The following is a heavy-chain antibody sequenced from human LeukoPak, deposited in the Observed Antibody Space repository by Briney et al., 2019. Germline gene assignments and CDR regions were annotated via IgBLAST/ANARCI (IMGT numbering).Heavy chain of an antibody. V-gene: IGHV4-59*08. CDR1: GGSVNSYY. CDR3: VRHLSAGRTAFDI. CDR2: IYYSGST. D-gene: IGHD2-15*01. Sequence: SETLSLTCTVSGGSVNSYYWSWIRQPPGKGLEWIGYIYYSGSTNYNPSLKSRATISVDTSNNKFSLKLTSLTAADTAVYYCVRHLSAGRTAFDIWGEGTMVTVSS. J-gene: IGHJ3*02.